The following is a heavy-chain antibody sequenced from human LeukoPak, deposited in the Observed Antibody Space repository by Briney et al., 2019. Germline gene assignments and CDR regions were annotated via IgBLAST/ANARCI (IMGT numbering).Heavy chain of an antibody. CDR1: GFSFRTFG. Sequence: GGSLRLSRTASGFSFRTFGMHWVRQAPGKGLEWVAVISYDGSAKYYVDSVKGRFTISRDNSKNTLYMQMNSLRAEDTAVYYCAKGYSKVDYWGQGTLVTVSS. CDR3: AKGYSKVDY. CDR2: ISYDGSAK. D-gene: IGHD1-26*01. J-gene: IGHJ4*02. V-gene: IGHV3-30*18.